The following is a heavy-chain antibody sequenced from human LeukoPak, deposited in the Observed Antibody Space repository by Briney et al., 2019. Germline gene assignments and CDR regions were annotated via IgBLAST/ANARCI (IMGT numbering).Heavy chain of an antibody. CDR3: ARIATTGLDY. D-gene: IGHD6-13*01. J-gene: IGHJ4*02. CDR2: ISHSGGA. V-gene: IGHV4/OR15-8*01. CDR1: GGSISSSNW. Sequence: SETLSLTCVVSGGSISSSNWWSWVRQPPGKGLEWIGEISHSGGANYNPSLKGRVTISVDKSKNQFSLKVNSVTAADTAVYYCARIATTGLDYWGQGTLVTVSS.